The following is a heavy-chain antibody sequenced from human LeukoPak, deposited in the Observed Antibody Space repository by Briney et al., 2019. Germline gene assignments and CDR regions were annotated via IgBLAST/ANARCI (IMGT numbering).Heavy chain of an antibody. CDR3: ARTGTYYYGSGSYAGY. V-gene: IGHV1-69*04. CDR1: GGTFSSYA. Sequence: SVKVSCKASGGTFSSYAISWVRQAPGQGLEWMGRIIPILGIANYAQKFQGRVTITADKSTSTAYMELSSLRSEDTAVYYCARTGTYYYGSGSYAGYWGQGTLVTVSS. J-gene: IGHJ4*02. D-gene: IGHD3-10*01. CDR2: IIPILGIA.